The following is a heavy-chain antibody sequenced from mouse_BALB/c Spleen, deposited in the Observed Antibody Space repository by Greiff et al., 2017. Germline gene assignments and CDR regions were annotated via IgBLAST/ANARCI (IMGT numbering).Heavy chain of an antibody. CDR1: GFNIKDTY. CDR2: IDPANGNT. J-gene: IGHJ2*01. CDR3: ARSYGYDFDY. D-gene: IGHD1-2*01. Sequence: VQLKESGAELVKPGASVKLSCTASGFNIKDTYMHWVKQRPEQGLEWIGRIDPANGNTKYNPKFQGKATITADTSSNTAYLQLSSLTSEDTAVYYCARSYGYDFDYWGQGTTLTVSS. V-gene: IGHV14-3*02.